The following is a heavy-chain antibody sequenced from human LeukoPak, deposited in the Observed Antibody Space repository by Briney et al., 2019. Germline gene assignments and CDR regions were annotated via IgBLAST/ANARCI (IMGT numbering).Heavy chain of an antibody. CDR2: ITGSGGST. CDR1: GFIFSIYG. Sequence: GGSLRLSCAASGFIFSIYGMSWVRQAPGKGLEWVSGITGSGGSTYYADSVKGRFTISRDNSKNTLYLQMNSLRAEDTAIYYCARDERLLSFLKWGQGTLVTVSS. CDR3: ARDERLLSFLK. J-gene: IGHJ4*02. D-gene: IGHD3-3*01. V-gene: IGHV3-23*01.